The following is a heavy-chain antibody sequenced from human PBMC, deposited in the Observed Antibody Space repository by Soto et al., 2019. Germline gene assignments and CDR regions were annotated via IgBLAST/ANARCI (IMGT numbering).Heavy chain of an antibody. V-gene: IGHV3-23*01. CDR2: ISGSGGST. Sequence: GSLRLSCAASGFTFSSYAMSWVRQAPGKGLEWVSAISGSGGSTYYADSVKGRFTISRDNSKNTLYLQMNSLRAEDTAVYYCAKDQFGSSWSIRFDYWGQGTLVTVSS. CDR3: AKDQFGSSWSIRFDY. D-gene: IGHD6-13*01. J-gene: IGHJ4*02. CDR1: GFTFSSYA.